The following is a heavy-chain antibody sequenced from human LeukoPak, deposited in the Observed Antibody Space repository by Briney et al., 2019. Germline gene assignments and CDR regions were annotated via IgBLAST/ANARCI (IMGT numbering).Heavy chain of an antibody. Sequence: GGSLRLSCAASGFTFSSYAMHCVRQAPGKGLEWVAVISYDGSNKYYADSVKGRFTISRDNSKNTLYLQMNSLRAEDTAVYYCATFRLSTMPLSYWGQGTLVTVSS. CDR3: ATFRLSTMPLSY. D-gene: IGHD2-2*01. CDR1: GFTFSSYA. V-gene: IGHV3-30*14. CDR2: ISYDGSNK. J-gene: IGHJ4*02.